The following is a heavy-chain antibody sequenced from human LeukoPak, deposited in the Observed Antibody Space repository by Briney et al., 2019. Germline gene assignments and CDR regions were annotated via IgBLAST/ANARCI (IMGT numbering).Heavy chain of an antibody. CDR3: ARLRSWQLGVDS. J-gene: IGHJ4*02. D-gene: IGHD6-13*01. CDR2: IYYSGST. CDR1: GGSISSSSYY. V-gene: IGHV4-39*01. Sequence: SETLSLTCTVSGGSISSSSYYWGWIRQPPGKGLEWIGSIYYSGSTYYNPSLYSRVTISVDTSKNQSSLKLSSVTAADTAVYYCARLRSWQLGVDSWGQGTLVTVSS.